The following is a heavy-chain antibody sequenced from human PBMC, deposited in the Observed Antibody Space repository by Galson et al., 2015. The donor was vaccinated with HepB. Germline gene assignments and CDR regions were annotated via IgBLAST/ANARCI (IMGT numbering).Heavy chain of an antibody. J-gene: IGHJ6*02. CDR1: GYSFTSYW. V-gene: IGHV5-51*01. D-gene: IGHD6-13*01. CDR2: IYPGDSDT. Sequence: QSGAEVKKPGESLKISCKGSGYSFTSYWIGWVRQMPGKGLEWMGIIYPGDSDTRYSPSFQGQVTISADKSISTAYLQWSSLKASDPAMYYCARHGGNIAAAGHYYGMDVWGQGTTVTVSS. CDR3: ARHGGNIAAAGHYYGMDV.